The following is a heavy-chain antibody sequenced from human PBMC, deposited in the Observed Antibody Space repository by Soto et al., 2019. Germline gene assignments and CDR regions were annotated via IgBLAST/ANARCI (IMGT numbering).Heavy chain of an antibody. CDR3: ARGLNYYDSSGILNWFDP. Sequence: PSETLSLTCSVSGGSISSGNYYWNWIRQPPGKGLEWIGYIYYSWNTYYNPSLKSRVSISVDTSKNQFSLKLSSVTAADTAVYYCARGLNYYDSSGILNWFDPWGQGTLVTVSS. CDR1: GGSISSGNYY. J-gene: IGHJ5*02. CDR2: IYYSWNT. V-gene: IGHV4-30-4*01. D-gene: IGHD3-22*01.